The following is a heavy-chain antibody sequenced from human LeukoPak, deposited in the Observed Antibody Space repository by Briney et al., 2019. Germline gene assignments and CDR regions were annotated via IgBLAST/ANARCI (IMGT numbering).Heavy chain of an antibody. CDR3: AKDKFDWLYFDY. CDR1: GFTFDDYA. J-gene: IGHJ4*02. D-gene: IGHD3-9*01. V-gene: IGHV3-23*01. Sequence: PGGSLRLSCAASGFTFDDYAMHWVRQAPGKGLEWVSAISGSGGSTYYAASVKGRFTISRDNSKNTLYLQMNSLRAEDTAVYYCAKDKFDWLYFDYWGQGTLVTVSS. CDR2: ISGSGGST.